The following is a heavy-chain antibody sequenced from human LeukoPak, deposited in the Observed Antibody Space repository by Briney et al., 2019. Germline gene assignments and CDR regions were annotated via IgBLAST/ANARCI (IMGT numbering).Heavy chain of an antibody. CDR1: GFTFSSYG. Sequence: GGSLRLSCAASGFTFSSYGMSWVRQAPGKGLQWVSGISVSGGTTHYADSVKGRFTISRDNSKHTLYLQMNSLRAEDTAIYYCTKGFYDSGSSLSALDHWGQGTLVTVSS. V-gene: IGHV3-23*01. J-gene: IGHJ4*02. CDR3: TKGFYDSGSSLSALDH. D-gene: IGHD3-10*01. CDR2: ISVSGGTT.